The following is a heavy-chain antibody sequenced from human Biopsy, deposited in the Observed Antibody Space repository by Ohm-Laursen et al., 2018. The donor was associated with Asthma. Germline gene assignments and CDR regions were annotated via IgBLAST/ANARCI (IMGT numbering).Heavy chain of an antibody. CDR1: GDSITSGGCC. Sequence: PSETLSLTCTVSGDSITSGGCCWNWIRQHPGKGLEWIGYIHHSGTSYFNPSLKSRVSFSRDTSKNQFSLRLSSVTAADTAMYYCARIPRRSGSYFADYWGQGTLVTVSS. V-gene: IGHV4-31*03. J-gene: IGHJ4*02. D-gene: IGHD3-22*01. CDR2: IHHSGTS. CDR3: ARIPRRSGSYFADY.